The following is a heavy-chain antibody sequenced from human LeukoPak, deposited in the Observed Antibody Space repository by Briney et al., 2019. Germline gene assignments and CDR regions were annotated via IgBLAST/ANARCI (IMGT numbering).Heavy chain of an antibody. CDR3: AREARPSRDYGDYVDPIV. CDR2: IWYDGSNK. V-gene: IGHV3-33*01. Sequence: GRSLRLSCAASGFTFSSYGMHWVRQAPGKGLEWVAVIWYDGSNKYYADSVKGRFTISRDNAKNSLYLQMNSLRVEDTAVYYCAREARPSRDYGDYVDPIVWGRGTLVTVSS. CDR1: GFTFSSYG. D-gene: IGHD4-17*01. J-gene: IGHJ4*02.